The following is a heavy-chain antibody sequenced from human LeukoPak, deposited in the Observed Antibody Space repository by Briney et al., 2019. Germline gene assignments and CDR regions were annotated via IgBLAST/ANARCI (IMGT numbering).Heavy chain of an antibody. CDR2: ISSSGSDK. V-gene: IGHV3-48*03. Sequence: GGSLRLSCAASGFPFSDHEMNWVRHAPGKRLEWVSYISSSGSDKYYPDSVKGRCTISRDNAKNSVHLQMKSRRSEDTTVYYCASRTSGAFAIWGQGTKVTVSS. CDR1: GFPFSDHE. J-gene: IGHJ3*02. CDR3: ASRTSGAFAI.